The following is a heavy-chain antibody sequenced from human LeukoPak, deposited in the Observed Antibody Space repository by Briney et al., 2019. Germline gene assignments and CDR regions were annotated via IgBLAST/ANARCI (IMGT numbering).Heavy chain of an antibody. Sequence: GGPLRLSCAASGFTFSSFWMHWVRQAPGKGLVCVSRKYSGGSSKSYADSVKGRFTISRDNAKNTVYLQMNSLRADDTAVYYCARERTSGWDAFDFWGEGTLVTVSS. J-gene: IGHJ4*02. CDR1: GFTFSSFW. CDR3: ARERTSGWDAFDF. V-gene: IGHV3-74*01. D-gene: IGHD6-19*01. CDR2: KYSGGSSK.